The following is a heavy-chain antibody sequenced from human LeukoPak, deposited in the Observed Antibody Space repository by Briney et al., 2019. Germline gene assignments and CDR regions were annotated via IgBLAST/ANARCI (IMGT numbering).Heavy chain of an antibody. D-gene: IGHD3-22*01. Sequence: ASVKVSCKASGYTFTGYYMHWVRQAPGQGLEWMGWINPNSGGTNYAQKFQGRVTMTRDTSISTAYMELSRLRSDDTAVYYCARAGETYYFDSSGLTIDYWGQGTLVTVSS. V-gene: IGHV1-2*02. J-gene: IGHJ4*02. CDR2: INPNSGGT. CDR3: ARAGETYYFDSSGLTIDY. CDR1: GYTFTGYY.